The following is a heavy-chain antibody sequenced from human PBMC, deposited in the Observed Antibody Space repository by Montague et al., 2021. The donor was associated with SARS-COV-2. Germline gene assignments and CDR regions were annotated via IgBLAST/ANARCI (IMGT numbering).Heavy chain of an antibody. Sequence: TLSLTCTVSGGSISSGSYYWNWIRQPAGKGLEWIGRIYTSGSTNYNPSLKSRVTISVDTSRYQFSLKLSSVTAADTAVYYCARESLHLTGYYNDYFDYWGQGTLVTVSS. V-gene: IGHV4-61*02. CDR2: IYTSGST. CDR3: ARESLHLTGYYNDYFDY. D-gene: IGHD3-9*01. J-gene: IGHJ4*02. CDR1: GGSISSGSYY.